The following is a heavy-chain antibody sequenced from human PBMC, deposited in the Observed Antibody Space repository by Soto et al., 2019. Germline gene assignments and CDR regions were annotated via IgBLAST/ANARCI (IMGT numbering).Heavy chain of an antibody. J-gene: IGHJ6*02. Sequence: LRLSCAASGFTFSRYAMIWVRHAPGKGLEWVSTVTGGGHTTYNADSVNGRFTISRDNSKNTLYLQMNNLRAEDTAIYYCASSSGDLDVYGMDIWGPGTTVTVSS. V-gene: IGHV3-23*01. CDR1: GFTFSRYA. D-gene: IGHD3-10*01. CDR3: ASSSGDLDVYGMDI. CDR2: VTGGGHTT.